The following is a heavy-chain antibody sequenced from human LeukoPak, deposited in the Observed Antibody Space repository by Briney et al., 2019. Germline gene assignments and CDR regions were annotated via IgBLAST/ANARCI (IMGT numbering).Heavy chain of an antibody. D-gene: IGHD6-19*01. CDR3: ARVLTDSRGWYHFDY. J-gene: IGHJ4*02. V-gene: IGHV4-30-2*01. CDR2: ISQSGST. Sequence: SQTLSLTCSVSGDSISSGGYYWGWIRQPPGEGLDWIGDISQSGSTSYNPSLKSRVTISVDRSKNQFSLQLSSVTASDTAVYYCARVLTDSRGWYHFDYWGQGTLVTVSS. CDR1: GDSISSGGYY.